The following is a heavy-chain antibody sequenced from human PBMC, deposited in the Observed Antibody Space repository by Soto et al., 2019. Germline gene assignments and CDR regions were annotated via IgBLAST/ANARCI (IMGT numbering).Heavy chain of an antibody. CDR1: GGSISSSNW. CDR3: ARDARSYYDSSGLPNYAFDI. Sequence: QVQLQESGPGLVKPSGTLSLTCAVSGGSISSSNWWGWFRHPPGKGREGFGEFYHSGSTNYNPSLKSRVTISVDKSKNQFSLKLSSVTAADTAVYYCARDARSYYDSSGLPNYAFDIWGQGTMVTVSS. D-gene: IGHD3-22*01. CDR2: FYHSGST. J-gene: IGHJ3*02. V-gene: IGHV4-4*02.